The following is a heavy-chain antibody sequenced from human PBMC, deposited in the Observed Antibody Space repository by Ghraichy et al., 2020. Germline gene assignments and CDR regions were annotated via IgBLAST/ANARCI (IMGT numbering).Heavy chain of an antibody. D-gene: IGHD1-26*01. Sequence: GGSLRLSCAASGFTFSRYWMSWVRQAPGKGLEWVANINEDGSEKYSADSVKGRFTISRDNAKNSLYLQMNSLRAEDTAVYYCARVGRVGAQDCWGQGTRVTVSS. V-gene: IGHV3-7*01. CDR2: INEDGSEK. J-gene: IGHJ4*02. CDR3: ARVGRVGAQDC. CDR1: GFTFSRYW.